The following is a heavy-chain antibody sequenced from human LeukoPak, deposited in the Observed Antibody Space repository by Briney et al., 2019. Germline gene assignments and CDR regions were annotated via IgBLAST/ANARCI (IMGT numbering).Heavy chain of an antibody. Sequence: AGSLRLSCAASGFTFNSYAMSWVRQAPGKGLAWVSTITHSGGGTFYADSVKGRFTISGDISENTLYLQMNSLRAEDTAVYYCAKAWAAAGIFDSWGLGTLVTVSS. D-gene: IGHD6-13*01. CDR1: GFTFNSYA. CDR2: ITHSGGGT. CDR3: AKAWAAAGIFDS. V-gene: IGHV3-23*01. J-gene: IGHJ4*02.